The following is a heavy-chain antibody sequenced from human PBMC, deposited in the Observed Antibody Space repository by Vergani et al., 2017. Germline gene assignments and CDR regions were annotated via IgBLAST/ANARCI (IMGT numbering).Heavy chain of an antibody. V-gene: IGHV3-15*01. CDR2: IKSKADGGTT. J-gene: IGHJ4*02. CDR3: ARASSSGVGYI. D-gene: IGHD6-13*01. CDR1: GFTFTNAW. Sequence: EVQLVESGGGLVKPGGSLRLSCAASGFTFTNAWMSWVRQAPGKGLEWVGRIKSKADGGTTDYAAPVKGRFTISRDDSKSTLYLQMNSLRAEDTAVYYCARASSSGVGYIWGQGTLVTVSS.